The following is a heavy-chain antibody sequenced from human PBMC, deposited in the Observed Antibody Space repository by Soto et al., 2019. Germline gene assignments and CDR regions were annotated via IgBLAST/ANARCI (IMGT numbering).Heavy chain of an antibody. CDR2: ILSKAGNYAT. J-gene: IGHJ4*02. D-gene: IGHD3-3*01. Sequence: EVQLVESGGGLVQPGGSLKLSCAASGFIFSGSAVHWVRQASGKGLEWVGRILSKAGNYATAYPASMKGRFTISRDDSENTAFLQMNSLTTEDTAVYYCIRGVSPYSYDYWGQGPLVAVSS. V-gene: IGHV3-73*01. CDR3: IRGVSPYSYDY. CDR1: GFIFSGSA.